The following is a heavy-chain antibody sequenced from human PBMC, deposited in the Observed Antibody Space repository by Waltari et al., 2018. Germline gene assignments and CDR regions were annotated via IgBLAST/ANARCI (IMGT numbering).Heavy chain of an antibody. CDR1: GLTVGNSY. CDR3: AVAQVTGGCDI. D-gene: IGHD6-19*01. Sequence: EVQLVESGGGLVQSGGSLRLSCAASGLTVGNSYMTWVRQAPGTGLGCVSIIFTAVSSHYIDSVQGRFTISRDNSKNTLFLQMDNLRAEDTAVYYAAVAQVTGGCDIWGQETMVTVSS. J-gene: IGHJ3*02. CDR2: IFTAVSS. V-gene: IGHV3-53*01.